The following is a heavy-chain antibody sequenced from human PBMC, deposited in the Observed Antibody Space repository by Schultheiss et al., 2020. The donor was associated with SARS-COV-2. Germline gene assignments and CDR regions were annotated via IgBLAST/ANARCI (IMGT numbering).Heavy chain of an antibody. Sequence: GESLKISCAASGFTFSHAWMNWVRQAPGKGLEWVGRIRSKTDGGTSDYTAAVKGRFTISRDDSKNTAYLQMNSLKTEDTAVYYCTSVSAAGTSPFDYWGQGTLVTVSS. J-gene: IGHJ4*02. CDR3: TSVSAAGTSPFDY. D-gene: IGHD6-13*01. CDR1: GFTFSHAW. V-gene: IGHV3-15*07. CDR2: IRSKTDGGTS.